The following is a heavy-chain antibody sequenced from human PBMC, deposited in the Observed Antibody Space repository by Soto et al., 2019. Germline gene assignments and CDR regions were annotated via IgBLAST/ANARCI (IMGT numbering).Heavy chain of an antibody. J-gene: IGHJ2*01. CDR2: VFYNGNT. V-gene: IGHV4-39*01. Sequence: QLQLQESGPGRVKPSETLSLTCTVSGDSIGKSKYYWGGVRQAPGKGLVWIGRVFYNGNTYYKTYLGSRVYMSVDTSKKQLSMRLTSVIASDSVVYFCAKHPYTPLVTPFWYFELWGRGTQVTVSS. CDR3: AKHPYTPLVTPFWYFEL. D-gene: IGHD5-18*01. CDR1: GDSIGKSKYY.